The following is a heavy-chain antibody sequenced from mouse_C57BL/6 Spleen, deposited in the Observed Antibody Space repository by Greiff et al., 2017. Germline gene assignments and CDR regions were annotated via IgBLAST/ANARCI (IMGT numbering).Heavy chain of an antibody. Sequence: QVQLQQPGAELVMPGASVKLSCKASGYTFTSYWMHWVKQRPGQGLEWIGEIDPSDSYTNYNQKFKGKSTLTVDKSSSTAYMQLSSLTSEDSAVYYCARRGSHSNSLDYWGKGTTLTVSS. CDR2: IDPSDSYT. CDR1: GYTFTSYW. D-gene: IGHD2-5*01. J-gene: IGHJ2*01. V-gene: IGHV1-69*01. CDR3: ARRGSHSNSLDY.